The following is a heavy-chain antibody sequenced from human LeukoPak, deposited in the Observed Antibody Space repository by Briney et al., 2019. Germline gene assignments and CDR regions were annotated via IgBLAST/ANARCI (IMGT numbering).Heavy chain of an antibody. Sequence: GGSLRLSCAASGFTFSSYAMSWVRQAPGKGLEWVAVISYDGSNKYYADSVKGRFTISRDNSKNTLYLQMNSLRAEDTAVYYCAKEGFVVPVAYWGQGTLVTVSS. CDR3: AKEGFVVPVAY. D-gene: IGHD2-21*01. J-gene: IGHJ4*02. CDR2: ISYDGSNK. V-gene: IGHV3-30-3*01. CDR1: GFTFSSYA.